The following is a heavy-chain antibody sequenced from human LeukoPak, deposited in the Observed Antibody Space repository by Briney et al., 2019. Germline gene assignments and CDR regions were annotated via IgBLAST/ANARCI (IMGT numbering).Heavy chain of an antibody. D-gene: IGHD1-26*01. J-gene: IGHJ6*02. CDR1: GFAFSGST. CDR2: IRSKPSSYAT. V-gene: IGHV3-73*01. CDR3: SSGTDYYDYGMDV. Sequence: GGSLRLSCAASGFAFSGSTVPWVRRASGKGLEWVGRIRSKPSSYATVYAESVKGRFTISRDDSKNTAYLQMNSLKTEDTAVYYCSSGTDYYDYGMDVWGQGTTITVSS.